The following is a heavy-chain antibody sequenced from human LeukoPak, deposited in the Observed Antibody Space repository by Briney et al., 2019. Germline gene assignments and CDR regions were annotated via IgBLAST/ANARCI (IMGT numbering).Heavy chain of an antibody. CDR3: ARYGSGSYFPYYYYGMDV. CDR2: INHSGST. CDR1: GGSISSGGYS. J-gene: IGHJ6*02. Sequence: SETLSLTCAVSGGSISSGGYSWSWIRQPPGKGLEWIGEINHSGSTNYNPSLKSRVTISVDTSKNQFSLKLSSVTAADTAVYYCARYGSGSYFPYYYYGMDVWGQGTTVTVSS. D-gene: IGHD3-10*01. V-gene: IGHV4-34*01.